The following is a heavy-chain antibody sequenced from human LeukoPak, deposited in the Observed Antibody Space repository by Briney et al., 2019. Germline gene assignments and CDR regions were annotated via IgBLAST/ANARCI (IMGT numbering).Heavy chain of an antibody. CDR3: ARVDSSSWLIDY. CDR2: INPNSGGT. J-gene: IGHJ4*02. V-gene: IGHV1-2*02. Sequence: GASVKVSCKASGYTFTGYYMHWVRQAPGQGLEWMGWINPNSGGTNYAQEFQGRVTMTRDTSISTAYMELSRLRSDDTAVYYCARVDSSSWLIDYWGQGTLVTVSS. D-gene: IGHD6-13*01. CDR1: GYTFTGYY.